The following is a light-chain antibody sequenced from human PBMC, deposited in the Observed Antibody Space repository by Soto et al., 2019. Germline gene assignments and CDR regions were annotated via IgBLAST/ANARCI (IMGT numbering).Light chain of an antibody. CDR2: GAA. J-gene: IGKJ1*01. V-gene: IGKV3-20*01. CDR1: QSVSSSC. CDR3: QQYGTSPRT. Sequence: EIVLTQSPGTLSFSPGERATLSCRASQSVSSSCLAWYQQKPGQAPRLLIYGAASRATGIPDRFSGSGSGTDFTLTISRLEPEDFAVYYCQQYGTSPRTFGHGTKVDIX.